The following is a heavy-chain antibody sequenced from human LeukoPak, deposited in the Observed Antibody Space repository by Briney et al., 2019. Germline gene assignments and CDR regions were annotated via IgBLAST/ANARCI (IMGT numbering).Heavy chain of an antibody. Sequence: SQTLSLTCTVSGGSISSGSYYWSWIRQPAGKGLEWIGRIYTSGSTNYNPSLKSRVTISVDTSKNQFSLKLNSVTAADTAVYYCARQGILTGYFFDYWGQGTLVTVSS. J-gene: IGHJ4*02. CDR2: IYTSGST. D-gene: IGHD3-9*01. V-gene: IGHV4-61*02. CDR3: ARQGILTGYFFDY. CDR1: GGSISSGSYY.